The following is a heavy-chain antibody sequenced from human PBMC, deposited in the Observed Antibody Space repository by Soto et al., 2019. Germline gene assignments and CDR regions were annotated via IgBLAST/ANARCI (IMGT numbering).Heavy chain of an antibody. D-gene: IGHD3-10*01. CDR3: TRLRVITCPSTPLSEY. CDR1: EVSCSGFG. J-gene: IGHJ4*01. Sequence: CGSLRHAGAAAEVSCSGFGRHWVRQASGKGLERVGRIRSKANSHETAYAASVKGRFPISRDDSKNTAYLQMPRLKTEDTAVYFCTRLRVITCPSTPLSEYWCPGTLLTVSS. V-gene: IGHV3-73*01. CDR2: IRSKANSHET.